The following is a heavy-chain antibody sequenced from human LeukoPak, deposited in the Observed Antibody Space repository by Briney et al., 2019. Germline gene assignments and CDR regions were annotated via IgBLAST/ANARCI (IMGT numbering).Heavy chain of an antibody. V-gene: IGHV3-66*01. Sequence: GGSLRLSCAASGFTVSSYYMSWVRQAPGKGLEWVSVIYRGDNTYYADSVKGRFTISRDNSKNTLYLQMNSLRAEDTAVYYGARDKHPRAFRIWGQGTMVTVSS. J-gene: IGHJ3*02. CDR3: ARDKHPRAFRI. CDR2: IYRGDNT. CDR1: GFTVSSYY.